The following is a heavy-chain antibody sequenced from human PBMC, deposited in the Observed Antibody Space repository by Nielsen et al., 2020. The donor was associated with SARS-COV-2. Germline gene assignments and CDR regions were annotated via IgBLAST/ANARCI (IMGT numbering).Heavy chain of an antibody. CDR3: ARAGIERVTYDFWSGYYYYYYMDV. CDR1: GGSISSYY. D-gene: IGHD3-3*01. J-gene: IGHJ6*03. V-gene: IGHV4-59*01. Sequence: SETLSLTCTVSGGSISSYYWSWIRQPPGKGLEWIGYIYYSGSTNYNPSLKSRVTISVDTSKNQFSLKLSSVTAADTAVYYCARAGIERVTYDFWSGYYYYYYMDVWGKGTTVTVSS. CDR2: IYYSGST.